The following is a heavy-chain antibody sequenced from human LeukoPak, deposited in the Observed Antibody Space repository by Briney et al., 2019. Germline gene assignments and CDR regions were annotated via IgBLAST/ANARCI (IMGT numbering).Heavy chain of an antibody. CDR2: IWSDGRKT. D-gene: IGHD5-24*01. V-gene: IGHV3-33*06. CDR1: GFSFSNFG. CDR3: VKGGDGFNFGDH. J-gene: IGHJ4*02. Sequence: GGSLRLSCAASGFSFSNFGMHWVRQTPGKGLEWVALIWSDGRKTHYADSVMGRFTISRDNSENTLYLQMNSLRVKDTAVYYCVKGGDGFNFGDHWGQGNRVTVSS.